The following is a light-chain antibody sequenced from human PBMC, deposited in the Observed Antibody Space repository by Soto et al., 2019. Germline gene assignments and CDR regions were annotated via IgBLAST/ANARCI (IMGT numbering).Light chain of an antibody. CDR3: QQYNNWPPDRT. CDR2: GAS. J-gene: IGKJ1*01. CDR1: QSVGSN. Sequence: EIVMTQSPATLSVSPGGRATLSCRASQSVGSNLAWYQQKPGQAPRLLSSGASTRATGIPARFSGSGSGTEFTLTISSLQSEDFAIYFCQQYNNWPPDRTFGQGTKVEIK. V-gene: IGKV3-15*01.